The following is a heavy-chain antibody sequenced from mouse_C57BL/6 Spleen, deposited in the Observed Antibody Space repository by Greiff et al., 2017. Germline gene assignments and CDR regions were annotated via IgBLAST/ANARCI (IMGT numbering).Heavy chain of an antibody. V-gene: IGHV2-6-1*01. CDR3: ARQFYDGYYGYYAMDY. D-gene: IGHD2-3*01. CDR1: GFSLTSYG. CDR2: IWSDGST. J-gene: IGHJ4*01. Sequence: VMLVESGPGLVAPSQSLSITCTVSGFSLTSYGVHWVRQPPGKGLEWLVVIWSDGSTTYNSALKSRLSISKDNSKSQVFLKMNSLQTDDTAMYYCARQFYDGYYGYYAMDYWGQGTSVTVSS.